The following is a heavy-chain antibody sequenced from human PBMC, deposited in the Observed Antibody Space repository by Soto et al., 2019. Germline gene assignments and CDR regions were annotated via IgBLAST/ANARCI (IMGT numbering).Heavy chain of an antibody. D-gene: IGHD3-10*01. Sequence: EVQLVESGGGLVQPGGSLRLSCAASGFTFSSYWMSWVRQAPGKGLEWVANIKQDGSEKYYVDSVKGRFTISRDNAKNSLYLQMNSLRAEDTAVYYCARDKVVRGVIINSYYYGMDVWGQGTTVTVSS. V-gene: IGHV3-7*03. CDR2: IKQDGSEK. CDR1: GFTFSSYW. J-gene: IGHJ6*02. CDR3: ARDKVVRGVIINSYYYGMDV.